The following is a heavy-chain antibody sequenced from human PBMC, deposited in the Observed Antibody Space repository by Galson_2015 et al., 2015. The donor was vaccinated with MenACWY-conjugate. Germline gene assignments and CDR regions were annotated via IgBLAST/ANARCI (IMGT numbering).Heavy chain of an antibody. CDR1: GYTSTTDS. J-gene: IGHJ4*02. CDR2: INPSSGTT. V-gene: IGHV1-46*01. Sequence: SVKVSCKASGYTSTTDSIHWVRQAPGQGLERMGRINPSSGTTTYAQKFQGRVTMTRDTSYMELYSLRSEDTAVYYCAGGNSSGGRGDFDYWGQGTLVTVSS. CDR3: AGGNSSGGRGDFDY. D-gene: IGHD3-22*01.